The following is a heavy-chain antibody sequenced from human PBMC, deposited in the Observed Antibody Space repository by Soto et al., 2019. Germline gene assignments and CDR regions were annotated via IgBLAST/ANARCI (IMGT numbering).Heavy chain of an antibody. CDR2: INPSGGST. CDR3: ARDQCSGGSCFNAFDI. CDR1: GYTFTSYY. D-gene: IGHD2-15*01. J-gene: IGHJ3*02. Sequence: ASVKVPGKASGYTFTSYYMHWVRQAPGQGLEWMGIINPSGGSTSYAQKFQGRVTMTRDTSTSTVYMELSSLRSEDTAVYYCARDQCSGGSCFNAFDIWGQGTMVTVSS. V-gene: IGHV1-46*01.